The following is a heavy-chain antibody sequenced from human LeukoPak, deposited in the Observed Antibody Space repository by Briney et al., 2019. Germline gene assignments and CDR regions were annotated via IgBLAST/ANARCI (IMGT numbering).Heavy chain of an antibody. CDR3: ARDLCSSTSCYDGWFDP. D-gene: IGHD2-2*01. CDR1: GFTFSSYS. Sequence: GGSLRLSCAASGFTFSSYSMNWVRQAPGKGLEWVSYISSSSSTIYYADSVKGRFTISRDNAKNSLYLQMYSLRAEDTAVYYCARDLCSSTSCYDGWFDPWGQGTLVAVAS. J-gene: IGHJ5*02. CDR2: ISSSSSTI. V-gene: IGHV3-48*01.